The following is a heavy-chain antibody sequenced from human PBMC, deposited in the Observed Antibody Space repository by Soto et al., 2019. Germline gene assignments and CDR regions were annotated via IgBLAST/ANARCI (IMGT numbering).Heavy chain of an antibody. Sequence: GGSLRLSCAASGFTFSSYAMSWVRQAPGKGLEWVSGISDSGGSTYYADSVKGRFTISRDNSKNTLYLQMNSLRAEDTAVYYCAKGTYYYGSAPYYFDYWGQGTLVTVSS. CDR3: AKGTYYYGSAPYYFDY. CDR1: GFTFSSYA. J-gene: IGHJ4*02. CDR2: ISDSGGST. V-gene: IGHV3-23*01. D-gene: IGHD3-10*01.